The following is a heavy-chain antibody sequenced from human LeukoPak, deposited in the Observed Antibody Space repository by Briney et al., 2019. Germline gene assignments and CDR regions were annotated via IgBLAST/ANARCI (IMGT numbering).Heavy chain of an antibody. D-gene: IGHD3-16*02. Sequence: ASVKVSGKAPGYTYTSYAMNWVRQAPGQGLEWMGWINPNTGNPTYAQGFTGRFVFSLDTSVSTTYLQISSLKAEDTAVYYCARANQRLGGLSFPDQWGQGTLVSVSS. CDR3: ARANQRLGGLSFPDQ. CDR2: INPNTGNP. V-gene: IGHV7-4-1*02. J-gene: IGHJ5*02. CDR1: GYTYTSYA.